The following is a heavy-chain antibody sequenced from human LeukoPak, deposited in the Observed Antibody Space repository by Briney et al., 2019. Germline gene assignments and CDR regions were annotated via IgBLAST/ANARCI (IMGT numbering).Heavy chain of an antibody. CDR2: IRYDGSNK. CDR1: GFTFSSYG. CDR3: ARETEEDDAFDI. V-gene: IGHV3-30*02. Sequence: GGSLRLSCAASGFTFSSYGMHWVRQAPGKGLEWVAFIRYDGSNKYYADSVKGRFTISRDNSKNTLYLQMNSLRAEDTAVYYCARETEEDDAFDIWGQGTMVTVSS. J-gene: IGHJ3*02.